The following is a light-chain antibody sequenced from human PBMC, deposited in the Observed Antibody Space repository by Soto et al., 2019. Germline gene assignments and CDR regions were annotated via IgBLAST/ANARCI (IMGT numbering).Light chain of an antibody. J-gene: IGKJ4*01. CDR2: AAS. CDR3: QQSYRPPLT. CDR1: RDISDY. V-gene: IGKV1-39*01. Sequence: QMTQSPASLSASVGDRVTITCRASRDISDYLNWFQHKPGSAPKLLIYAASVLHSGVPARFSGSGSESGTEYTLSISSLQPEDSATYYCQQSYRPPLTLSGGTRVEIK.